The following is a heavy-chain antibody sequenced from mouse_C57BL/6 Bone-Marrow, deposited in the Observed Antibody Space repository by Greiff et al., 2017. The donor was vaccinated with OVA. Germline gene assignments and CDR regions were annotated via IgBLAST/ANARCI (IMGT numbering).Heavy chain of an antibody. D-gene: IGHD2-5*01. Sequence: VQLQQSGAELVRPGASVTLSCKASGYTFTDYDMHWVKQTPVHGLEWIGAIDPETGGTAYNQKVKGKGILTAGTSSSTAYMELRSLTSEDSAVYYCTRGYSNYYAMDYWGQGTSVTVSS. CDR3: TRGYSNYYAMDY. J-gene: IGHJ4*01. V-gene: IGHV1-15*01. CDR1: GYTFTDYD. CDR2: IDPETGGT.